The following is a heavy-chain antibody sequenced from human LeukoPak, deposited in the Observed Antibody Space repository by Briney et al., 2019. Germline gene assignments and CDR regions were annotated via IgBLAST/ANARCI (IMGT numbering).Heavy chain of an antibody. J-gene: IGHJ4*02. CDR3: ARGYSSGWLYYFDY. V-gene: IGHV4-4*07. D-gene: IGHD6-19*01. Sequence: SETLSLTCTVSGGSISSCYWSWIRQPAGKGLEWIGRIYTSGGTNYNPSLKSRVTMSVDTSKNQFSLKLSSVTAADTAVYYCARGYSSGWLYYFDYWGQGTLVTVSS. CDR1: GGSISSCY. CDR2: IYTSGGT.